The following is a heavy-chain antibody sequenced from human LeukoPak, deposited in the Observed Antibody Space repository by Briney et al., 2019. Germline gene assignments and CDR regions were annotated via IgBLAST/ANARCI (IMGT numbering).Heavy chain of an antibody. CDR3: ARFAYYDFWSGYDY. V-gene: IGHV3-7*01. Sequence: GGSLRLSCTGSGFTFTTFPLHWVRQAPGKGLEWVANIKQDGSEKYYVDSVKGRFTISRDNAKNSLYLQMNSLRAEDTAVYYCARFAYYDFWSGYDYWGQGTLVNVSS. CDR2: IKQDGSEK. CDR1: GFTFTTFP. D-gene: IGHD3-3*01. J-gene: IGHJ4*02.